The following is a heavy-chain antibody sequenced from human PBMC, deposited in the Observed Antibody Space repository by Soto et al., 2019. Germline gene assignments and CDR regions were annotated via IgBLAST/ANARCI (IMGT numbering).Heavy chain of an antibody. Sequence: GGSLSLSCAASGFTFSSYAMTWVRQAPGKGLEWVSSISSSSSYIYYADSVKGRFTISRDNAKNSLYLQMNSLRAEDTAVYYCARDSASWFDYWGQGTLVTVSS. CDR3: ARDSASWFDY. J-gene: IGHJ4*02. CDR2: ISSSSSYI. V-gene: IGHV3-21*01. D-gene: IGHD2-15*01. CDR1: GFTFSSYA.